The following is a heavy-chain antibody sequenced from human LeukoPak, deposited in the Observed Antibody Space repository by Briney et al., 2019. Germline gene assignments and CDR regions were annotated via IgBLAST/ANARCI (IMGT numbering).Heavy chain of an antibody. D-gene: IGHD5-18*01. V-gene: IGHV3-21*04. CDR2: ITTSSTYT. Sequence: SGGSLRLSCAASGFTFSSYNMNWVRQAPGKGLEWVSSITTSSTYTFYADSVKGRFTISRDNSKNTLYLQMNSLRAEDTAVYYCATWRLWLAPFDYWGQGTLVTVSS. J-gene: IGHJ4*02. CDR3: ATWRLWLAPFDY. CDR1: GFTFSSYN.